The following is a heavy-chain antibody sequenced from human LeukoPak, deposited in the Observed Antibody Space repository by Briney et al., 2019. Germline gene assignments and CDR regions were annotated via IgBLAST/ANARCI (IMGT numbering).Heavy chain of an antibody. Sequence: SETLSLTCTVSGGSISSYYWSWIRQPPGKGLEWIGYIYYSGSTNYNPSLKSRVTISVDTSKNQFSLKPSSVTAADTAVYYCARGSYSSSWYAYNWFDPWGQGTLVTVSS. CDR2: IYYSGST. V-gene: IGHV4-59*01. D-gene: IGHD6-13*01. CDR3: ARGSYSSSWYAYNWFDP. CDR1: GGSISSYY. J-gene: IGHJ5*02.